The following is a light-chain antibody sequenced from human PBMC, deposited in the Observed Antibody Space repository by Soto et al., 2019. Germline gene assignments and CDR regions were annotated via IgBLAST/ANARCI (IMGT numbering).Light chain of an antibody. Sequence: QSVLTQPHSASGTPGQRVTISCSGSSSNIGTSSVHWFQQLPGTAPKLLISTTNQRHSGVPERFSGSKSGTSASLAISGLQSEDEADYYGAAWDDSLNGHVFGTGTKLTVL. CDR3: AAWDDSLNGHV. J-gene: IGLJ1*01. CDR2: TTN. V-gene: IGLV1-44*01. CDR1: SSNIGTSS.